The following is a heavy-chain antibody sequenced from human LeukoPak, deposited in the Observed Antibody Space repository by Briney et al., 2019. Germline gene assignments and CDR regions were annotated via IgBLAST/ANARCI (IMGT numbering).Heavy chain of an antibody. V-gene: IGHV4-61*02. Sequence: SETLSLTCTVSGGSISSGSYYWSWIRQPAGKGLEWIGRIYTSGSTNYNPSLKSRATISVDTSKNQFSLKLSSVTAADTAVYYCAREPVPRYCSGGSCQDYWGQGTPVTVSS. CDR1: GGSISSGSYY. D-gene: IGHD2-15*01. J-gene: IGHJ4*02. CDR2: IYTSGST. CDR3: AREPVPRYCSGGSCQDY.